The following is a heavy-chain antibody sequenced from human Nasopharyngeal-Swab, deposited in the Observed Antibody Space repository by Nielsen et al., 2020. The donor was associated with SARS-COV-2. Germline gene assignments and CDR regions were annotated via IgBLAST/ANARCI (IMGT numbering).Heavy chain of an antibody. CDR2: IYHSGST. V-gene: IGHV4-38-2*01. CDR1: GYSISSGYY. D-gene: IGHD1-1*01. Sequence: SETLSLTCAVSGYSISSGYYWGWIRQPPGKGLEWIGSIYHSGSTDYNPSLKSRVTISVDTSKNQFSLKLSSVTAADTAVYYCARHGFRQLERFLMAFDIWGQGTMVTVSS. CDR3: ARHGFRQLERFLMAFDI. J-gene: IGHJ3*02.